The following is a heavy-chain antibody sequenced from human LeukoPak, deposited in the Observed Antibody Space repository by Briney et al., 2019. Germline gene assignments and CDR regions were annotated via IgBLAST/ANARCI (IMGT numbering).Heavy chain of an antibody. CDR2: FDPEDGET. CDR3: ATAQYCSSTSCGYFQH. J-gene: IGHJ1*01. V-gene: IGHV1-24*01. CDR1: GYTLTELS. Sequence: ASMKVSCKVSGYTLTELSMHWVRQAPGKGLEWMGGFDPEDGETIYAQKFQGRVTMTEDTSTDTAYMELSSLRSEDTAVYYCATAQYCSSTSCGYFQHWGQGTLVTVSS. D-gene: IGHD2-2*01.